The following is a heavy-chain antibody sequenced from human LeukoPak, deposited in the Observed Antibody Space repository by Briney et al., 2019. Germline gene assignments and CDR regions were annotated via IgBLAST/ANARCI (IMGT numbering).Heavy chain of an antibody. Sequence: ASVKVSCKASGYTFTGYYMHWVRQAPGQGLEWMGWINPNSGGTNYAQKFQGRVTMTRDTSISTAYMELSRLRSDDTAVYYCARENYDFWSGSVSNWFDPWGQGTLVTVSS. CDR2: INPNSGGT. D-gene: IGHD3-3*01. CDR1: GYTFTGYY. J-gene: IGHJ5*02. V-gene: IGHV1-2*02. CDR3: ARENYDFWSGSVSNWFDP.